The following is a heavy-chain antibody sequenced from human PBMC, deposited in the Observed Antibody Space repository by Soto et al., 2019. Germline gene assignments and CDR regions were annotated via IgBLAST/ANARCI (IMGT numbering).Heavy chain of an antibody. D-gene: IGHD5-12*01. CDR3: AKVQYSGTFSGALDV. J-gene: IGHJ6*02. V-gene: IGHV3-9*01. CDR1: GFTFDFYA. CDR2: ITWHSDTI. Sequence: SLRLSCAASGFTFDFYAMHWVRQAPGKGLEWVSGITWHSDTIQYADSVKGRFTISRDNAKSSLYLQMNSLRVEDTAIYFCAKVQYSGTFSGALDVWGQGTTVTVSS.